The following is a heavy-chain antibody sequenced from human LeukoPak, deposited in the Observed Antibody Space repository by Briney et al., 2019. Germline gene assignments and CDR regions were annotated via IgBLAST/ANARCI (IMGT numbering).Heavy chain of an antibody. V-gene: IGHV3-15*01. CDR2: IKSKTDGGTT. J-gene: IGHJ4*02. CDR1: GFTFSNAW. CDR3: TTDIRSTSPFDY. D-gene: IGHD2-2*01. Sequence: PGGSLRLSCAASGFTFSNAWMSWVRQAPGKGLEWVGRIKSKTDGGTTDYAAPVKGRFTISRDDSRDTLYLQMNSLKIEDTAVYYCTTDIRSTSPFDYWGQGTLVTVSS.